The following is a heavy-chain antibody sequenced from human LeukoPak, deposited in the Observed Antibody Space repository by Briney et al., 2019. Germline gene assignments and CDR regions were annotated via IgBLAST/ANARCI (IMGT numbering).Heavy chain of an antibody. Sequence: SVKVSCKASGGTFSSYAISWVRQAPGQGLEWMGRIIPILGIANYAQKFQGRVTITADKSTSTAYMELSSLGSEDTAVYYCARSMQQLVHDAFDIWGQGTMVTVSS. J-gene: IGHJ3*02. CDR1: GGTFSSYA. V-gene: IGHV1-69*04. CDR2: IIPILGIA. CDR3: ARSMQQLVHDAFDI. D-gene: IGHD6-13*01.